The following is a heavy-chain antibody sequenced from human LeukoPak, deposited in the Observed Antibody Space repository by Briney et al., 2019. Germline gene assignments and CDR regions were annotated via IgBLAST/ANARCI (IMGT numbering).Heavy chain of an antibody. CDR2: INPNSGGT. V-gene: IGHV1-2*02. Sequence: ASVKVSCKASGYTFTGYYMHWVRQAPGQGLEWMGWINPNSGGTNYAQKFQGRVTMTRDTSISTAYMELSRLRSDDTAVYCCARARGYGSSWYVFDYWGQGTLVTVSS. CDR3: ARARGYGSSWYVFDY. CDR1: GYTFTGYY. J-gene: IGHJ4*02. D-gene: IGHD6-13*01.